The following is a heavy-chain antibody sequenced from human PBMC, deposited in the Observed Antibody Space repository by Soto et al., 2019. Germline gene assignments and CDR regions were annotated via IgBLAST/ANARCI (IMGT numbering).Heavy chain of an antibody. V-gene: IGHV3-23*01. CDR3: AKDTGSSWYYYYYGMDV. CDR1: GFTFSSYA. CDR2: SSGSGGST. Sequence: EVQLLESGGGLVQPGGSLRLSCAASGFTFSSYAMSWVRQAPGKGLEWVSASSGSGGSTYYADSVKGRFTISRDNSKNTLYLQMNSLRAEDTAVYYCAKDTGSSWYYYYYGMDVWGQGTTVTVSS. D-gene: IGHD6-13*01. J-gene: IGHJ6*02.